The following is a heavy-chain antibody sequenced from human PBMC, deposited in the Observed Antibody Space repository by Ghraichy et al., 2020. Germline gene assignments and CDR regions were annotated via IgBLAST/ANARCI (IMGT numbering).Heavy chain of an antibody. V-gene: IGHV4-59*01. CDR2: IDYSGST. CDR1: GASISSYY. D-gene: IGHD2-2*01. Sequence: SETLSLTCTVSGASISSYYWSWIRQPPGKGLEWIGYIDYSGSTNYNPSLKSRVTISVDTSKKQFSLKLSSVTAADTAVYYCARGPYGYFDLWGRGTLVNVSS. J-gene: IGHJ2*01. CDR3: ARGPYGYFDL.